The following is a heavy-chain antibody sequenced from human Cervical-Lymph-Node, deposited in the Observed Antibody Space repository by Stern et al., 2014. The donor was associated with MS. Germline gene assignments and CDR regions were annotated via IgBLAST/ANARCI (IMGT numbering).Heavy chain of an antibody. CDR3: ARGRELLSLDY. D-gene: IGHD1-26*01. CDR1: GYTFTSYD. CDR2: MNPYSGNA. V-gene: IGHV1-8*01. J-gene: IGHJ4*02. Sequence: VQLVESGAEVKKPGASVKVSCKASGYTFTSYDINWVRQGTGQGLEWMGWMNPYSGNAVYAQKFQGRVTMTRDTPTSTAYLELTSLRSEDTAVFYCARGRELLSLDYWGQGTLVTVSS.